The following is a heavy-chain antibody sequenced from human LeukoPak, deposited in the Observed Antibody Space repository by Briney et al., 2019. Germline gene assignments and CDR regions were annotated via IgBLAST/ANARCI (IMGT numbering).Heavy chain of an antibody. CDR3: AKFRFVKVRDGYHNIGGSAGNFDY. J-gene: IGHJ4*02. CDR2: ISGSGGST. V-gene: IGHV3-23*01. Sequence: PGGSLRLSCAASGLTFSSYGMSWVRQAPGKGLEWVSAISGSGGSTYYADSVKGRFTISRDNSKNTLYLQMNSLRAEDTAVYYCAKFRFVKVRDGYHNIGGSAGNFDYWGQGTLATVSS. CDR1: GLTFSSYG. D-gene: IGHD5-24*01.